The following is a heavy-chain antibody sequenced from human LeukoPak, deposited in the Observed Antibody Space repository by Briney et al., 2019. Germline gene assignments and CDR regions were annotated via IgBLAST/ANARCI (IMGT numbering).Heavy chain of an antibody. Sequence: GGSLRLSCAASGFTFSSYAMSWVRQAPGKGLEWVSAISGSGGSTYYADSVKGRFTISRDNSKNTLYLQMNSLRAEDTAVYYCAKDPRLRYFDWSLYPYFDYWGQGTLVTVSS. CDR1: GFTFSSYA. CDR2: ISGSGGST. D-gene: IGHD3-9*01. V-gene: IGHV3-23*01. J-gene: IGHJ4*02. CDR3: AKDPRLRYFDWSLYPYFDY.